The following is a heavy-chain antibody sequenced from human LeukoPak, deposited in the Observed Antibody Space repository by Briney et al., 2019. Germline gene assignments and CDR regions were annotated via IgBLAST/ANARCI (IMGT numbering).Heavy chain of an antibody. CDR1: GYTFTGYY. Sequence: ASVKVSCKASGYTFTGYYMHWVRQAPGQGLEWMGWINPNSGGTNYAQKFQGRVTMTRDTSISTAYMELSRLRSDDTAVYYCARLRIAVAGTSNWFDPWGQGTLVTVSS. CDR2: INPNSGGT. J-gene: IGHJ5*02. CDR3: ARLRIAVAGTSNWFDP. D-gene: IGHD6-19*01. V-gene: IGHV1-2*02.